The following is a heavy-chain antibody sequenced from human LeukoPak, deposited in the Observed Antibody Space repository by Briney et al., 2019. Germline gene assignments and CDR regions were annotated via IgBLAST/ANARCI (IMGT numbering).Heavy chain of an antibody. CDR3: VRLGRDGYTYGAAY. J-gene: IGHJ1*01. CDR1: GYIFYDYG. V-gene: IGHV3-20*04. D-gene: IGHD5-24*01. Sequence: GGSLRLSCAHSGYIFYDYGGRWGRQAPGKGLEWVAGINWNGGSTGYAASVKGRCTISRDNAKNALYLEMSSLRVEDTAFYYCVRLGRDGYTYGAAYWGQGALVTVSS. CDR2: INWNGGST.